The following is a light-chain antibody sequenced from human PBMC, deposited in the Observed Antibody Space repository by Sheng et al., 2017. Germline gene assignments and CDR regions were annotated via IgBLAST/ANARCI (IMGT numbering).Light chain of an antibody. CDR1: QTIFTW. J-gene: IGKJ5*01. CDR3: QQYDSEIT. V-gene: IGKV1-5*01. CDR2: DAV. Sequence: DVQMTQSPSTLSASVGDRVTITCRASQTIFTWLAWYQLKPGKVPNLLICDAVNLETGVPSRFSGSGSGTDFTLTISGLQPDDFATYYCQQYDSEITFGQGTRLEIK.